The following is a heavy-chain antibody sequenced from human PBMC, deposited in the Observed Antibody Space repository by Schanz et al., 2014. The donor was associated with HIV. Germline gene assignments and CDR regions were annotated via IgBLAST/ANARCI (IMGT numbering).Heavy chain of an antibody. CDR1: GLTLSSYG. CDR2: ISGGGGST. Sequence: VQLEESGGDLVQPGGSLRLSCAASGLTLSSYGMSWVRQAPGKGLEWVSAISGGGGSTYYADSVKGRFTISRDNSKNTLYLQMNSLRGEDTAVYYCATAAVTDYSDNWGQGTLVTVSS. D-gene: IGHD4-17*01. CDR3: ATAAVTDYSDN. V-gene: IGHV3-23*04. J-gene: IGHJ4*02.